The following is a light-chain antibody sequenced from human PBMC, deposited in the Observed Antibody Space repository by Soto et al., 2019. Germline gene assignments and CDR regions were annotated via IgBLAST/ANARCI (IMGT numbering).Light chain of an antibody. Sequence: VLTHSPLTLSLSPGERATLSCRASQSFRGLLAWYQQKPGQAPRLLIYDAYNRATGIPPRFSGSGSGTDFTLTITRLEPEDFAVYYCQQYSSSRTFGQGTKVDIK. J-gene: IGKJ1*01. V-gene: IGKV3-11*01. CDR1: QSFRGL. CDR2: DAY. CDR3: QQYSSSRT.